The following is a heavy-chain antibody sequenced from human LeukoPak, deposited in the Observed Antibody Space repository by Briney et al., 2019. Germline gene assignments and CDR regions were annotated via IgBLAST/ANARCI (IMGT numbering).Heavy chain of an antibody. Sequence: GGSLRLSCAASGYTFSSYAMSWVRQAPGKGLEWVSAISGSGGSTYYADSVKGRFTISRDNSKNTLYLQMNSLRAEDTAVYYCAKDTGYGDLSFDYWGQGTLVTVSS. CDR3: AKDTGYGDLSFDY. D-gene: IGHD4-17*01. J-gene: IGHJ4*02. CDR2: ISGSGGST. CDR1: GYTFSSYA. V-gene: IGHV3-23*01.